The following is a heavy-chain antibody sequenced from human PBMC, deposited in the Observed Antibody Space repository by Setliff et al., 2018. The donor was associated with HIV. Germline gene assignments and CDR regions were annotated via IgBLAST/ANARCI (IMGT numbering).Heavy chain of an antibody. V-gene: IGHV4-39*01. CDR1: GGSISSSSYY. CDR2: IFNDGRT. D-gene: IGHD1-7*01. Sequence: SETLSLTCTVSGGSISSSSYYWGWIRQPPGKGLEWIGSIFNDGRTYYNPSLKSRVTIPMDTSTNQFSLKLSSVTAADTAVYYCARQSLELGDYWGQGTLVTVSS. J-gene: IGHJ4*02. CDR3: ARQSLELGDY.